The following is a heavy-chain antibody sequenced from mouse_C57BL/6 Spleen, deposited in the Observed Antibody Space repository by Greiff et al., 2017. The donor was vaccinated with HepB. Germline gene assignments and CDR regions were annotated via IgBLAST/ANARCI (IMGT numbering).Heavy chain of an antibody. CDR3: ARNYYGSSYSAWFAY. D-gene: IGHD1-1*01. CDR1: GYTFTDYN. J-gene: IGHJ3*01. V-gene: IGHV1-18*01. Sequence: VQLQQSGPELVKPGASVKIPCKASGYTFTDYNMDWVKQSHGKSLEWIGDINPNNGGTIYNQKFKGKATLTVDKSSSTAYMELRSLTSEDTAVYYCARNYYGSSYSAWFAYWGQGTLVTVSA. CDR2: INPNNGGT.